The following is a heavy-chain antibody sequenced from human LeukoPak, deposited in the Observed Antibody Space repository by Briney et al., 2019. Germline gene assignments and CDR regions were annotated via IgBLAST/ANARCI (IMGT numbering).Heavy chain of an antibody. CDR2: INPTGGST. Sequence: AGGSLRLSCAASGFTFSSYAMSWVRQAPGKGLGWVSAINPTGGSTYYADSVKGRFTISRDNSKNTLYLQMNSLRVEDTAVYYCKWEPKYWGQGTLVTVSS. CDR1: GFTFSSYA. V-gene: IGHV3-23*01. CDR3: KWEPKY. D-gene: IGHD1-26*01. J-gene: IGHJ4*02.